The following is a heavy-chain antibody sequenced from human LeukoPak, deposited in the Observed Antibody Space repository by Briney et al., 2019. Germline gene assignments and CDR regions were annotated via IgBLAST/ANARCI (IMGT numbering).Heavy chain of an antibody. CDR1: GFTFSSYS. D-gene: IGHD2-2*01. CDR2: ISISSSYI. Sequence: PGGSLTLSCAVSGFTFSSYSMNWVRQAPGKGLEWVSSISISSSYIYHADSVKGRFTISRDNAKNSLYLQMNSLRAEDTAVYYCAGDCSSTSCYDGWGQGTLVTASS. CDR3: AGDCSSTSCYDG. J-gene: IGHJ4*02. V-gene: IGHV3-21*01.